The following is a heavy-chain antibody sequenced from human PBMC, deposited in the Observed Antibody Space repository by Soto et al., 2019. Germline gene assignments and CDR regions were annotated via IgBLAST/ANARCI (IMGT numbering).Heavy chain of an antibody. V-gene: IGHV3-7*03. Sequence: QLVESGGGLVQPGGSLRLSCAASGFTFSRSWMSWVRQAAGKGLEWVANIKEGGSEKYFADSVRGRFTISRDNAKNSLYLEMYSLRVEDTAVYYCARDDSGRFDYWGQGTLVTVSS. CDR2: IKEGGSEK. CDR3: ARDDSGRFDY. D-gene: IGHD2-15*01. J-gene: IGHJ4*02. CDR1: GFTFSRSW.